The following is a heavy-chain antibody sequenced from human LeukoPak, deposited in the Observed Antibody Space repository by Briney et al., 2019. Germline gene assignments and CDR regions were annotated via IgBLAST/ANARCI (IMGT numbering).Heavy chain of an antibody. CDR3: ANDATGNGTPYYFDH. Sequence: GGSLRLSCAASGFTFSSYAMSWVRQAPAKGLEWVSAFSGSGGYTYYADSVKGRFTISRDNSKNTLYLQMNSLRAEDTAVYYCANDATGNGTPYYFDHWGQGTLVTVSS. J-gene: IGHJ4*02. CDR1: GFTFSSYA. D-gene: IGHD3-10*01. V-gene: IGHV3-23*01. CDR2: FSGSGGYT.